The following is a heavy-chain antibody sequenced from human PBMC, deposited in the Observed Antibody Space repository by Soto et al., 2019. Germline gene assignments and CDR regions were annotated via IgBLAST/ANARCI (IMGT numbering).Heavy chain of an antibody. CDR1: GYTFTSYG. CDR2: ISAHNGNT. V-gene: IGHV1-18*01. D-gene: IGHD1-1*01. J-gene: IGHJ4*02. CDR3: ARGRYGDY. Sequence: QVHLVQSGAEVKKPGASVKVSCTGSGYTFTSYGITWVRQAPGQGLEWMGWISAHNGNTDNAQTLQGRVTVTRDTSTSTAYMELRSLRSDYTAVYYCARGRYGDYWGLGALVTVSS.